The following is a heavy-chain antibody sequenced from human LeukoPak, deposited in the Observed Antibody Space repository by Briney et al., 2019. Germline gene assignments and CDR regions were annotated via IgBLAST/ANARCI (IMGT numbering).Heavy chain of an antibody. CDR3: ARCNTYYDFWSGYRIFDY. CDR2: INHSGST. D-gene: IGHD3-3*01. V-gene: IGHV4-34*01. CDR1: GGSFSGYY. J-gene: IGHJ4*02. Sequence: SETLSLTCAVYGGSFSGYYWSWIRQPPGKGLEWIGEINHSGSTNYNPSLKSRVTISVDTSKNQFSLKLSSVTAADTAVSYCARCNTYYDFWSGYRIFDYWGQGTLVTVSS.